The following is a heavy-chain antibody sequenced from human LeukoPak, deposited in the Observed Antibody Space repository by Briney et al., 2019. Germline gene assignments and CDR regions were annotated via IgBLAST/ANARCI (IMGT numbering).Heavy chain of an antibody. J-gene: IGHJ6*02. CDR1: GGSISRGGYS. CDR3: ARGIVTGSPYYYYGLDV. D-gene: IGHD3-9*01. CDR2: LYHSGST. V-gene: IGHV4-30-2*01. Sequence: SQTLSLTCAVSGGSISRGGYSWSWIRQPPGKGLEWIGYLYHSGSTYYNPSLKGRVTISKDWSKNQFSLNLNSVTAADTAMYYCARGIVTGSPYYYYGLDVWGQGTTVTVSS.